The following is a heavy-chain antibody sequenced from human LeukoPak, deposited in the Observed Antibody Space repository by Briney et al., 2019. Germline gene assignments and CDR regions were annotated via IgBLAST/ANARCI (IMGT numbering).Heavy chain of an antibody. J-gene: IGHJ4*02. Sequence: PSETLSLTCAVYGGSFSGYYWSWTRQPPGKGLEWIGEINHSGSTNYNPSLKSRVTISVDTSKNQFSLKLSSVTAADTAVYYCARVERFWYYYDSSGETTFDYGGQGTLVTVSP. D-gene: IGHD3-22*01. CDR2: INHSGST. CDR1: GGSFSGYY. CDR3: ARVERFWYYYDSSGETTFDY. V-gene: IGHV4-34*01.